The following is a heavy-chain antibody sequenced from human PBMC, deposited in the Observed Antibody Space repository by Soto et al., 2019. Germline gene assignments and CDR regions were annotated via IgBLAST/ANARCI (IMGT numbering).Heavy chain of an antibody. CDR1: GGSISSGDYY. J-gene: IGHJ5*02. V-gene: IGHV4-30-4*01. Sequence: PSETLSLTCTVSGGSISSGDYYWSWIRQPPGKGLEWIGYIYYGGSTYYNPSLESRVAISLDTSRSQFSLTLHSVTAADTAIYYCARDRHNNFFDPWGQGTLVTVSS. D-gene: IGHD6-6*01. CDR2: IYYGGST. CDR3: ARDRHNNFFDP.